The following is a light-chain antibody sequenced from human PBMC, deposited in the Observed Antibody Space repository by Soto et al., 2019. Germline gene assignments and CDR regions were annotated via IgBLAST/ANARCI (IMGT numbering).Light chain of an antibody. CDR1: PSDIGTYNY. J-gene: IGLJ1*01. CDR2: DVS. V-gene: IGLV2-14*03. CDR3: SSHTSHPTPYV. Sequence: QSVLTQPASVSGSPGQSITISCTGSPSDIGTYNYVSWYQHHPGNAPKVIIYDVSNRPSGVSNRFSGSKSGATASLTISGLQAEDEADYFCSSHTSHPTPYVFGTGTKVTVL.